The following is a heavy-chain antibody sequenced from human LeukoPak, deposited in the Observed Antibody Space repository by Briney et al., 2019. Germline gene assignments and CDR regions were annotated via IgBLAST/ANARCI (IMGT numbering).Heavy chain of an antibody. CDR2: INHSGST. V-gene: IGHV4-34*01. D-gene: IGHD3-16*02. Sequence: PSETLSLTCAVYGGSFSGYYWSWIRQPPGKGLEWIGEINHSGSTNYNPSLKSRVTISVDTSKNQFSLKLSSVTAADTAVYYCARRPYDYVWGSYRLTTVGHFDYWGQGTLVTVSS. CDR1: GGSFSGYY. J-gene: IGHJ4*02. CDR3: ARRPYDYVWGSYRLTTVGHFDY.